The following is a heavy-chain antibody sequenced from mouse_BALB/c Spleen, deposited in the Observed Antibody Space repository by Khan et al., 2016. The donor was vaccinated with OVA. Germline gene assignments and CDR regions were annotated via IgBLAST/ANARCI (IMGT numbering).Heavy chain of an antibody. CDR3: TRSCWYDSYAMDY. CDR2: IDPSDSET. J-gene: IGHJ4*01. CDR1: GYSFTSYW. D-gene: IGHD2-14*01. V-gene: IGHV1S127*01. Sequence: QVQLQQSGPQLVRPGASVKISCKASGYSFTSYWMHWVKQRPGQGLEWIGMIDPSDSETRLNQTFKDKATLTVDKSSRPAFMQLSSPQSEDSADYSCTRSCWYDSYAMDYWGQGTAVTVSS.